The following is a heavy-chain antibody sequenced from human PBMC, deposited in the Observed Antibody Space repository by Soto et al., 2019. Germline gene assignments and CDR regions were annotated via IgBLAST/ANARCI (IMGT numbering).Heavy chain of an antibody. J-gene: IGHJ3*01. D-gene: IGHD5-18*01. CDR3: ARVSYETGRRYFDV. Sequence: ETLSLTCTVPGGSISRYSWSWIRQPPGKGLECIGYIYYSGSTNSHPSLKSRVTISVDTSKNQFSLKLSSVTAADTAVDYCARVSYETGRRYFDVWGQSTIVPV. V-gene: IGHV4-59*01. CDR1: GGSISRYS. CDR2: IYYSGST.